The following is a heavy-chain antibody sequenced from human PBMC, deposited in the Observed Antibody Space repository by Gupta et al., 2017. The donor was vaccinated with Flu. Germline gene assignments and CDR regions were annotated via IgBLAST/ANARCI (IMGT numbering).Heavy chain of an antibody. CDR3: ARIDDRWSPGSEEFDY. Sequence: QVQLVRSGAEVKKTGASVKVSCKASGYTFPSYGISWMRQAPGQGLEWMGWISAYNGNTNNAQKLQGRVTMTTDTSTSTAYMELRSLRSDDTAVYYCARIDDRWSPGSEEFDYWGQGTLVTFSS. CDR1: GYTFPSYG. CDR2: ISAYNGNT. V-gene: IGHV1-18*01. D-gene: IGHD3-22*01. J-gene: IGHJ4*02.